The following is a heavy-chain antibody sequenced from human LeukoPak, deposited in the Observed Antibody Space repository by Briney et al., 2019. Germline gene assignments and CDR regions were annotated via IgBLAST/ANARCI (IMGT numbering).Heavy chain of an antibody. D-gene: IGHD3-3*01. CDR2: VSGSGGST. V-gene: IGHV3-23*01. CDR1: GFTFSSYD. J-gene: IGHJ6*02. Sequence: GGSLRLSCAASGFTFSSYDMSWVRQAPGQGLEWVSAVSGSGGSTYYADSVKGRFTISRDNSKNTLYLQMNSLRAEDTAVYYCAKELPSPFQYYDFWSGYHYYGMHVWGQGTTVTVSS. CDR3: AKELPSPFQYYDFWSGYHYYGMHV.